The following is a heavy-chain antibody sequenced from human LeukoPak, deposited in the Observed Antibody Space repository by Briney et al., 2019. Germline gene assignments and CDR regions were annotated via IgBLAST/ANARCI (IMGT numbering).Heavy chain of an antibody. Sequence: SETLSLTCTVSGGSISSYYWSWIRQPAGKGLEWIGRIYTSGSTNYNPSLKSRVTMSVDTSKNQFSLKLSSVTAADTAVYFCARAPLSGTYYTDAFDIWGQGTMVTVSS. D-gene: IGHD1-26*01. CDR2: IYTSGST. CDR3: ARAPLSGTYYTDAFDI. CDR1: GGSISSYY. V-gene: IGHV4-4*07. J-gene: IGHJ3*02.